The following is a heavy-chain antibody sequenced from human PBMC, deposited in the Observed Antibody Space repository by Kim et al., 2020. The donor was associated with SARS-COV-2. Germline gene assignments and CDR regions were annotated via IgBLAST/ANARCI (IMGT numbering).Heavy chain of an antibody. J-gene: IGHJ4*02. CDR3: AIWRGGYYPLHY. CDR2: ISYSGST. V-gene: IGHV4-31*03. D-gene: IGHD3-22*01. Sequence: SETLSLTCSVSGGSVRSGGHFWSWIRQHPGKGLEWIGFISYSGSTYYSPSLESRLTISLDTSQNHFSLKLSSVTAADTAFYYCAIWRGGYYPLHYWGQGTLVTVSS. CDR1: GGSVRSGGHF.